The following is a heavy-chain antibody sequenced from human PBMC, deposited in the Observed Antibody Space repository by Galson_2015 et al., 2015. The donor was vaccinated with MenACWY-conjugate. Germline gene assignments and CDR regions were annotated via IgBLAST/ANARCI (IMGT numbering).Heavy chain of an antibody. CDR2: IYYSGST. D-gene: IGHD4/OR15-4a*01. Sequence: ETLSLTCTVSGGSISSYYWSWIRQPPGKGLEWIGYIYYSGSTNYNPSLKSRVTISVDTSKNQFSLKLSSVTAADTAVYYCATHGGGYGDFDYWGQGTLVTVSS. J-gene: IGHJ4*02. CDR1: GGSISSYY. V-gene: IGHV4-59*08. CDR3: ATHGGGYGDFDY.